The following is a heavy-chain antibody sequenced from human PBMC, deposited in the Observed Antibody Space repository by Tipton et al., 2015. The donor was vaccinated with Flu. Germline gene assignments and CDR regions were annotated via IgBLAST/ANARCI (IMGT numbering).Heavy chain of an antibody. CDR3: ARSSYSSSWFFDY. V-gene: IGHV3-7*01. D-gene: IGHD6-13*01. CDR1: GFTFDDYG. CDR2: IKQDGSEK. Sequence: SLRLSCAASGFTFDDYGMSWVRQAPGKGLEWVAKIKQDGSEKYYVDSVKGRFTISRDNAKNSLYLQMNSLRAEDTAVYFCARSSYSSSWFFDYWGQGTLVTVSS. J-gene: IGHJ4*02.